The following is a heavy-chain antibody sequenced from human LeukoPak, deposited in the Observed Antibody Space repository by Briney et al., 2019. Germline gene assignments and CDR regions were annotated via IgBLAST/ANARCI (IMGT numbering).Heavy chain of an antibody. CDR2: IKGETNDETT. CDR3: ATIGRGTIDY. CDR1: GFTFTNAW. V-gene: IGHV3-15*07. D-gene: IGHD1-26*01. J-gene: IGHJ4*02. Sequence: GGSLRLSCAASGFTFTNAWMNWVRQASGKGLEWVGRIKGETNDETTDYAAPVKDRFIISRDDSRNTLYLQMNSLKSEDTAVYYCATIGRGTIDYWGQGILVTVSS.